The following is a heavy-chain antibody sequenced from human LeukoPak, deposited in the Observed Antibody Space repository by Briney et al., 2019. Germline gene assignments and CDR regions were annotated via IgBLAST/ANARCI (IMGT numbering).Heavy chain of an antibody. Sequence: ASVKVSCKASGYTFTSYDINWVRQATGQGLEWMGWMNPNSGNTGYAQKFQGRVTMTRNTSISTAYMELSSLRAEDTAVYYCARDQQTVGSTVTTRGAFDIWGQGTMVTVSS. CDR1: GYTFTSYD. D-gene: IGHD4-17*01. CDR3: ARDQQTVGSTVTTRGAFDI. J-gene: IGHJ3*02. CDR2: MNPNSGNT. V-gene: IGHV1-8*01.